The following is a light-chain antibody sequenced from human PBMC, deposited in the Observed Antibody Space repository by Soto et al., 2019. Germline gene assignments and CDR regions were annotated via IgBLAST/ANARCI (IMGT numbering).Light chain of an antibody. V-gene: IGKV3-20*01. CDR3: QQFNDSVT. J-gene: IGKJ5*01. CDR2: GAS. Sequence: EIVLTQSPGTLSLPPGERATLSCRASQSVSSNYLAWYQQKPGQAPRLLIYGASSRATGIPDRFSGGGSGTFFPLTISRLDPEYSAVYYCQQFNDSVTFGQGTRLEIK. CDR1: QSVSSNY.